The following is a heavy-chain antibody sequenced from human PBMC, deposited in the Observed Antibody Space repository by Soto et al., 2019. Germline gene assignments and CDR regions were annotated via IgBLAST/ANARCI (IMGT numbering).Heavy chain of an antibody. CDR3: ARHSGFDFRNWFDP. CDR1: GFTFSNYW. V-gene: IGHV3-7*05. Sequence: GGSLRLSCAASGFTFSNYWMSWVRQAPGKGLEWVANIKQDGSEKYYVDSVKGRFTISRDNAKNSLYLQMNSLRAEDTAVYYCARHSGFDFRNWFDPWGQGTLVTVSS. J-gene: IGHJ5*02. D-gene: IGHD5-12*01. CDR2: IKQDGSEK.